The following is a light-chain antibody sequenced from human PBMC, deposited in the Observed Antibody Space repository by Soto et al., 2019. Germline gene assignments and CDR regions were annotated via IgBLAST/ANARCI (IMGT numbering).Light chain of an antibody. J-gene: IGLJ1*01. CDR1: SIGRYA. CDR2: TDN. Sequence: QSALTQPPSVSGTPGQRVTISCSGRSIGRYAVTWYQQLPGTAPKLLIHTDNQRPSGVPDRFSGSTSHTSASLAISGLQSEDEANYFCAAWDDSLNAYVFGIGTKLTVL. CDR3: AAWDDSLNAYV. V-gene: IGLV1-44*01.